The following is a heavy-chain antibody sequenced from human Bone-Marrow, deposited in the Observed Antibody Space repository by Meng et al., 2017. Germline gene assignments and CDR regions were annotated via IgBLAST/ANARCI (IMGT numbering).Heavy chain of an antibody. CDR3: ARGPTTMAHDFDY. J-gene: IGHJ4*02. CDR2: INHSGST. V-gene: IGHV4-39*02. D-gene: IGHD4-11*01. Sequence: QPQLQESVPGLVKPSETLSLTCTVSGGSISSSSYYWSWIRQPPGKGLEWIGEINHSGSTNYNPSLESRATISVDTSQNNLSLKLSSVTAADSAVYYCARGPTTMAHDFDYWGQGTLVTVSS. CDR1: GGSISSSSYY.